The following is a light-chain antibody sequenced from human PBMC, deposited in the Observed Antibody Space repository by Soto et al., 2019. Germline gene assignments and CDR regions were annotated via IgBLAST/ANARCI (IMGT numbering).Light chain of an antibody. V-gene: IGLV2-8*01. J-gene: IGLJ2*01. Sequence: HSVLAQPPSASGSPGQSVTISCTGTSSDIGGYNFVSWYQHHPGKAPKLIIFDVTKRPSGVPDRFSGSKSGNTASLTVSGLQADDEAVYYCSSYAGNNNLVFGGGTKLPVL. CDR2: DVT. CDR1: SSDIGGYNF. CDR3: SSYAGNNNLV.